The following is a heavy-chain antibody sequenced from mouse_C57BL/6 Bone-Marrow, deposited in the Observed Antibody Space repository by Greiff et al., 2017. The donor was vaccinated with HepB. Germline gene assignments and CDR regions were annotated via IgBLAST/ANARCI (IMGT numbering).Heavy chain of an antibody. V-gene: IGHV1-4*01. Sequence: VQLQESGAELARPGASVKMSCKASGYTFTSYTMHWVKQRPGQGLEWIGYINPSSGYTKYNQKFKDKATLTADKSSSTAYMQLSSLTSEDSAVYYCARPFYYGSSYGDYWGQGTTLTVSS. CDR2: INPSSGYT. J-gene: IGHJ2*01. CDR3: ARPFYYGSSYGDY. CDR1: GYTFTSYT. D-gene: IGHD1-1*01.